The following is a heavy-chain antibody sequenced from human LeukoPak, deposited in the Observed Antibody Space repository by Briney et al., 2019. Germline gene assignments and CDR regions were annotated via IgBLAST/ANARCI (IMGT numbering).Heavy chain of an antibody. CDR2: ISGSGSST. D-gene: IGHD3-10*01. Sequence: PGGSLRLSCAASGFTFSSYAMSWVRQAPGKGLEWVSGISGSGSSTYYADSVKGRVTISRDNSKNMMYLQMNSLRAEDTALYYCAKDYYGSGSHYKEYWGQGTLVTVSS. J-gene: IGHJ4*02. CDR3: AKDYYGSGSHYKEY. CDR1: GFTFSSYA. V-gene: IGHV3-23*01.